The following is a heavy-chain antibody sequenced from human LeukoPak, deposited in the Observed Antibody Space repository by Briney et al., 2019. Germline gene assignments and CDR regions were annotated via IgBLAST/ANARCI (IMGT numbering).Heavy chain of an antibody. Sequence: GGSLRLSCAASGFSSSDYWMHWVRHAPGKGLVWVSRMNSDGTTTNYADSVKGRFTISRDNAKNTLYLQMNSLRAEDTAVYYCARGRGPYGWFDPWGQGTLVTVSS. CDR3: ARGRGPYGWFDP. D-gene: IGHD3-10*01. J-gene: IGHJ5*02. CDR2: MNSDGTTT. CDR1: GFSSSDYW. V-gene: IGHV3-74*01.